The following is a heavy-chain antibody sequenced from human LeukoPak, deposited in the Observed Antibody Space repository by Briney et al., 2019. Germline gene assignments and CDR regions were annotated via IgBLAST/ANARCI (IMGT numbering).Heavy chain of an antibody. V-gene: IGHV4-39*02. J-gene: IGHJ4*02. CDR2: ISFGGST. CDR3: VREVGGAARHVDH. D-gene: IGHD6-6*01. Sequence: SETLSLTCSVSGGSITSHNYYWGWIRRPPGKGREWLGSISFGGSTHYNPSLKSRVTISADTSKNQFSLKVSFGTAADTAVYYCVREVGGAARHVDHWGQGTLVIVSS. CDR1: GGSITSHNYY.